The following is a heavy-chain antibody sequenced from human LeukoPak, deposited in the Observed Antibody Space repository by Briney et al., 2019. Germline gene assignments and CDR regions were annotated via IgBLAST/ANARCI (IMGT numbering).Heavy chain of an antibody. V-gene: IGHV5-10-1*01. J-gene: IGHJ4*02. CDR1: GYSLTSYW. CDR3: ARQTYSSGWYEDY. D-gene: IGHD6-19*01. CDR2: IDPSDSYT. Sequence: HGESLKISCKGSGYSLTSYWISWVRQMPGKGLEWMGRIDPSDSYTNYSPSFQGHVTISADKSISTAYLQWSSLKASDTAMYYCARQTYSSGWYEDYWGQGTLVTVSS.